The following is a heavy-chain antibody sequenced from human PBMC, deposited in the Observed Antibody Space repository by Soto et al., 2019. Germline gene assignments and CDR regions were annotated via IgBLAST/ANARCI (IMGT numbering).Heavy chain of an antibody. CDR3: TTDAYYDSSGYYYYIDY. V-gene: IGHV3-15*07. D-gene: IGHD3-22*01. CDR1: GFPFSNAW. J-gene: IGHJ4*02. CDR2: IKSKTDGGTT. Sequence: PGGSLRLSCAASGFPFSNAWMNWVRQAPGKGLEWVGRIKSKTDGGTTDYAAPVKGRFTISRDDSKNTLYLQMNSLKTEDTAVYYCTTDAYYDSSGYYYYIDYWGQGTLVTVSS.